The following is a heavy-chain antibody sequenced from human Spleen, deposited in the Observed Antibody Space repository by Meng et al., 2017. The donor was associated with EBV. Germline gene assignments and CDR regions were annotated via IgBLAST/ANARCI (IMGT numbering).Heavy chain of an antibody. CDR1: GDSVSSNSAA. D-gene: IGHD4-23*01. CDR2: TYYRSKWYN. J-gene: IGHJ4*02. V-gene: IGHV6-1*01. CDR3: ARGELDGGYSSRLQYFDY. Sequence: QSHPHPSVPGLVKPSQTPSLPCAISGDSVSSNSAAWNWIRQSPSRGLEWLGRTYYRSKWYNDYAVSVKSRISINPDTSKNQFSLQLNSVTPEDTAVYYCARGELDGGYSSRLQYFDYWGQGTLVTVSS.